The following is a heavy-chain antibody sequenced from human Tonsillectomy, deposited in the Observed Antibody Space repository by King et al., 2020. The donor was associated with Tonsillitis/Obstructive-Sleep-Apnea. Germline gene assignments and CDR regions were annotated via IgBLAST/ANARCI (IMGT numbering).Heavy chain of an antibody. J-gene: IGHJ6*03. Sequence: QVQLVESGGGVVQPGRSLRLSCAASGFTFSNYPMHWVRQAPGKGLERVAVISYGGSNKYYADSVKGRFTISRDNSKNTLYLQMDSLRAEDTAVYYCAGLDESGNYYYYYMDVWGKGTAVTVSS. CDR3: AGLDESGNYYYYYMDV. CDR2: ISYGGSNK. D-gene: IGHD3/OR15-3a*01. V-gene: IGHV3-30*04. CDR1: GFTFSNYP.